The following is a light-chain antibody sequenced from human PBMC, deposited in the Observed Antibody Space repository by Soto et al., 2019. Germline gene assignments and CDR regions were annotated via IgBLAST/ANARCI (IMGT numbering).Light chain of an antibody. J-gene: IGKJ1*01. CDR2: IAS. CDR1: QSVSSTY. CDR3: QHYVRFTWT. V-gene: IGKV3-20*01. Sequence: ENVLTQSPGTLSLSPGETATLSCRASQSVSSTYLAWYQQKPGQAPRLLIYIASSRDTGIPDRFSGSGSGTDFTLTISRLEPEDVAVYYCQHYVRFTWTFGRGTKVEIK.